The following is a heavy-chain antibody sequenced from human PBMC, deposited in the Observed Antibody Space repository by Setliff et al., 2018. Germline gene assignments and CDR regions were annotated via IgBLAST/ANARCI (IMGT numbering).Heavy chain of an antibody. CDR1: GGSVRGYY. D-gene: IGHD5-18*01. V-gene: IGHV4-59*08. CDR2: MYYSGDT. Sequence: PSETLSLTCTVSGGSVRGYYWSWIRQPPGKGLEWIGYMYYSGDTNYNPYLKSRVTISVDTSKNQFSLELRSVTAADTAVYYCARLPPLHTPMALTFDYWGQGILVTVSS. J-gene: IGHJ4*02. CDR3: ARLPPLHTPMALTFDY.